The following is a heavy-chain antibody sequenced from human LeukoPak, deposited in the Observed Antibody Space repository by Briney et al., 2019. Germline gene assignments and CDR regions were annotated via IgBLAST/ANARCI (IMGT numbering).Heavy chain of an antibody. CDR2: ISGSGGST. V-gene: IGHV3-23*01. CDR3: AKGVGYCSGGSCQQFDY. Sequence: GGTLRLSCAASGFTFSGYGMSWVRQAPGKGLKWVTAISGSGGSTYYADSVKGRITISRDNSKNTLYLQMNSLRAEDTAVYYCAKGVGYCSGGSCQQFDYWGQGTLVTVSS. D-gene: IGHD2-15*01. J-gene: IGHJ4*02. CDR1: GFTFSGYG.